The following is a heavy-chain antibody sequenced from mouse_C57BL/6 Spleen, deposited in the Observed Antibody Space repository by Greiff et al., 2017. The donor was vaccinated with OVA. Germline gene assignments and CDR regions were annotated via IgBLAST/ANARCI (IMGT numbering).Heavy chain of an antibody. D-gene: IGHD1-1*01. J-gene: IGHJ2*01. CDR3: AKNDYYGSSFDY. CDR2: IWRGGST. V-gene: IGHV2-5*01. Sequence: VQLVESGPGLVQPSQSLSITCTVSGFSLTSYGVHWVRQSPGKGLEWLGVIWRGGSTDFNAAFMSRLSITKDNSKSQVFFKMNSLQADDTAIYYCAKNDYYGSSFDYWGQGTTLTVSS. CDR1: GFSLTSYG.